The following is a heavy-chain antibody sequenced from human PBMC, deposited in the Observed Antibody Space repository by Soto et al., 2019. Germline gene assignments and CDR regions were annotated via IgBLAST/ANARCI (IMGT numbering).Heavy chain of an antibody. CDR2: IYQSGST. Sequence: QLQLQESGSGLVKPSQPLSLTCAVSGGSISSGGYSWSWIRQPPGKGLEWIGYIYQSGSTYYNPSLKSRVTRSVDRSKNQFSLKLSSVTAADTAVYYCAREVEVPAARGGFDYWGQGNLVTVSS. J-gene: IGHJ4*02. V-gene: IGHV4-30-2*01. CDR3: AREVEVPAARGGFDY. D-gene: IGHD2-2*01. CDR1: GGSISSGGYS.